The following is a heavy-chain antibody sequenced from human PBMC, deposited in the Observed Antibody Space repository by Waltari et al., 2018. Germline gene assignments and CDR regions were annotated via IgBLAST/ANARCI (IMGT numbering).Heavy chain of an antibody. V-gene: IGHV3-9*03. Sequence: EVQVVESGGGLVQPGRSLRLSCAASGFTFDDYSMHWVRQAPGKGLEGVSGISWKRGSIGYADSVKGRFTISRDNAKNSLYLQMNSLRAEDMALYYCAKGHISNDFWSGSLDCWGQGTLVTVAS. J-gene: IGHJ4*02. CDR3: AKGHISNDFWSGSLDC. CDR1: GFTFDDYS. CDR2: ISWKRGSI. D-gene: IGHD3-3*01.